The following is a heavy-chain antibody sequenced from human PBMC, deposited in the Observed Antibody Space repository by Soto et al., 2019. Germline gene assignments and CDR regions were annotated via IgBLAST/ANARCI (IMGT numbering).Heavy chain of an antibody. CDR2: IYYSGST. CDR1: GGSISSYY. J-gene: IGHJ3*02. D-gene: IGHD4-17*01. V-gene: IGHV4-59*01. CDR3: ARYMTTVTNDAFDI. Sequence: QVQLQESGPGLVKPSETLSLTCTVSGGSISSYYWSWIRQPPGKGLEWIGYIYYSGSTNYNPSLKSRVTISVDTSINQFSLKLSSVTAADTAVYYCARYMTTVTNDAFDIWGQGTMVTVSS.